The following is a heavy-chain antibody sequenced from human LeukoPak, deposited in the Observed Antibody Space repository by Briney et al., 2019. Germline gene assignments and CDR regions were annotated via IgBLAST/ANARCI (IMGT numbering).Heavy chain of an antibody. Sequence: ASVKVSCKASGYTFTGYYVHWVRQVPGQGLEWMGWINPNSGGTNYAQKFQGRVTMTRDTSISTAYMELSRLRSDDTAVYYCARGYILNDAFDIWGQGTMVTVSS. J-gene: IGHJ3*02. CDR3: ARGYILNDAFDI. CDR1: GYTFTGYY. D-gene: IGHD5-12*01. V-gene: IGHV1-2*02. CDR2: INPNSGGT.